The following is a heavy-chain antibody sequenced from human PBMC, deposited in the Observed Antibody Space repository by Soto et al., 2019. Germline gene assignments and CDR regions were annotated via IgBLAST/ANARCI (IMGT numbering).Heavy chain of an antibody. D-gene: IGHD2-2*01. Sequence: SVKVSCKASGGTFSSYAISWVRQAPGRGLEWMGGTIPIFGTANYAQKFQGRVTITADESTSTAYMELSSLRSEDTAVYYCAGQEGAVVLPAVMGGGYYYYGMDVWGQGTTVTVS. CDR1: GGTFSSYA. CDR3: AGQEGAVVLPAVMGGGYYYYGMDV. V-gene: IGHV1-69*13. CDR2: TIPIFGTA. J-gene: IGHJ6*02.